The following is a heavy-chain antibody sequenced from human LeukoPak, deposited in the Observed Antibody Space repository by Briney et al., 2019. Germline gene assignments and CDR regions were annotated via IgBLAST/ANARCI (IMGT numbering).Heavy chain of an antibody. CDR3: ATLGQQLVEGDDAFDI. Sequence: GGSLRLSCAASGFTFSSYWMSWVRQAPGKGLEWVANIKQDGSEKYYVDSVKGRFTISRDNAKNSLYLQMNSLRAEDTAVYYCATLGQQLVEGDDAFDIWGQGTMVTVSS. J-gene: IGHJ3*02. D-gene: IGHD6-13*01. CDR1: GFTFSSYW. V-gene: IGHV3-7*01. CDR2: IKQDGSEK.